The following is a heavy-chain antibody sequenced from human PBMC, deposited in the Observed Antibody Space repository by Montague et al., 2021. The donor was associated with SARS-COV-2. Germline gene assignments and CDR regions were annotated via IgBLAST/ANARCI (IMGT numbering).Heavy chain of an antibody. CDR2: ISWNGDSV. CDR3: AKVDYSSAWYGPLDY. CDR1: GFTFGDYA. J-gene: IGHJ4*02. Sequence: SISLSFDASGFTFGDYAMHWVRQAPGKGLEWVSGISWNGDSVGYADSVRGRFTISRDNAQNSLYLEMMSLRPEDTAFYYCAKVDYSSAWYGPLDYWGQGTLVTVSS. D-gene: IGHD6-19*01. V-gene: IGHV3-9*01.